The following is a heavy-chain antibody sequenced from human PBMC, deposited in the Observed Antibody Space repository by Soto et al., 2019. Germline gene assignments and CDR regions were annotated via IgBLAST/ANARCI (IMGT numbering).Heavy chain of an antibody. V-gene: IGHV3-30-3*01. Sequence: QVQLVESGGGVVQPGRSLRLSCAASGFTFTRYAMHWVRQAPGKGLEWVAVTSSDGSQKYYADSVKGRFTISRDNSKSTLNLEMNSLRAEDTAMFYCARSPVVSTAAPYFDYWGRGTLVTVSS. D-gene: IGHD2-2*01. CDR2: TSSDGSQK. CDR1: GFTFTRYA. CDR3: ARSPVVSTAAPYFDY. J-gene: IGHJ4*02.